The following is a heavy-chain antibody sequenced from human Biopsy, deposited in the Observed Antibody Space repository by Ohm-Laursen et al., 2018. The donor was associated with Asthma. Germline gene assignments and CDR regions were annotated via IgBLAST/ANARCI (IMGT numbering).Heavy chain of an antibody. V-gene: IGHV1-69*13. CDR3: ARKAGSCISRTCYSLDF. CDR2: INSVVGTT. J-gene: IGHJ4*02. Sequence: SVTVSCQSLGGTFNTYVIGWVRQAPRQGLGWMGGINSVVGTTTYPQKLQDRVTITADDSMSTVYMELSSLRSEDTAVYYCARKAGSCISRTCYSLDFWGQGTLVTVSS. D-gene: IGHD2-2*01. CDR1: GGTFNTYV.